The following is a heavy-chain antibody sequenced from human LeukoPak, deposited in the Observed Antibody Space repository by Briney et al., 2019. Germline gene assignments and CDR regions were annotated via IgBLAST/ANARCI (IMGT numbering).Heavy chain of an antibody. CDR1: GYTFTSYD. J-gene: IGHJ5*02. D-gene: IGHD3-10*01. V-gene: IGHV1-8*01. CDR3: ARGRRAYMVRGVISGNWFDP. Sequence: ASVKVSCKASGYTFTSYDINWVRQATGQGLEWMGWMNPNSGNTGYAQKFQGRVTMTRNTSISTAYMELSSLRSEDTAVYYCARGRRAYMVRGVISGNWFDPWGQGTLVTVSS. CDR2: MNPNSGNT.